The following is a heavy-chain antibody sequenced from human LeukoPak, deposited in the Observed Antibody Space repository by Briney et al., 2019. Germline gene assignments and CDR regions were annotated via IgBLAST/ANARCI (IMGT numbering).Heavy chain of an antibody. D-gene: IGHD5-18*01. J-gene: IGHJ6*03. V-gene: IGHV4-59*01. Sequence: SETLSLTCTVSGGSLSSYYWSWIRPPPGKGLEWIGYIYYSGSTNYNPSLMCRVTISVDTSNNQFSLKLSSVTAADTAVYYCARGGTGYGLYYYYYYYMDVWGKGTTVTVSS. CDR1: GGSLSSYY. CDR2: IYYSGST. CDR3: ARGGTGYGLYYYYYYYMDV.